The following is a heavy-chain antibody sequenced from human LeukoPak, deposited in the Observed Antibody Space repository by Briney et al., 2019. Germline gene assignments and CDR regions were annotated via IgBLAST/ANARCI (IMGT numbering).Heavy chain of an antibody. V-gene: IGHV1-69*13. J-gene: IGHJ4*02. D-gene: IGHD3-3*01. Sequence: SVKVSCKASGGTFSSYAISWVRQAPGQGLEWMGGIIPIFGTANYAQKFQGRVTITADEPTSTAYMELSSLRSEDTAVYYCARGYDFWSGYYGQGYFDYWGQGTLVTVSS. CDR1: GGTFSSYA. CDR2: IIPIFGTA. CDR3: ARGYDFWSGYYGQGYFDY.